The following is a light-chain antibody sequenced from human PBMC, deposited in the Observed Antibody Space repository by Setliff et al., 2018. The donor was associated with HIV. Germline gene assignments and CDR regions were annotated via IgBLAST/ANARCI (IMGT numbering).Light chain of an antibody. V-gene: IGLV2-14*02. J-gene: IGLJ3*02. CDR3: SSYTITSTVV. Sequence: QSALTQPASVSGSPGQSITISCTGTSNDVGRYDLVSWYQQHPARAPKLIISEVSHRPSGVSNRFSGSKSGNTASLTIFGLQTEDEADYYCSSYTITSTVVFGGGTKVTVL. CDR1: SNDVGRYDL. CDR2: EVS.